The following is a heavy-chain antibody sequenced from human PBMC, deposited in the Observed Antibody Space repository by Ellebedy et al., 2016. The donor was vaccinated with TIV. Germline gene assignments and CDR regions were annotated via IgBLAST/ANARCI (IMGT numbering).Heavy chain of an antibody. CDR2: IASDGNNK. CDR3: ARDPTGYTYYFDY. V-gene: IGHV3-30-3*01. Sequence: GESLKISCAASGFTFSSYTIHWVRQAPGKGLEWVAFIASDGNNKFYADSVKGRFIISRDNSENMVYLQMNSLRPEDTAVYYCARDPTGYTYYFDYWGQGTLVTISS. D-gene: IGHD3-9*01. J-gene: IGHJ4*02. CDR1: GFTFSSYT.